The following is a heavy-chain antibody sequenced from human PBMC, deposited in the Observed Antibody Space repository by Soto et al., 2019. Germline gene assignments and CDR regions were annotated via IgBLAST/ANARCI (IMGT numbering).Heavy chain of an antibody. Sequence: PSETLSLTCTVSDGSISGYYWSWIRQPPGKGLEWIGHIQNSGTTNYNPSLKSRVTLSIDTSKNQFSLDLSSVTPADTAVYYCAGGQQWLVYNNWGQGTLVTVSS. CDR2: IQNSGTT. J-gene: IGHJ4*02. CDR1: DGSISGYY. D-gene: IGHD6-19*01. V-gene: IGHV4-59*01. CDR3: AGGQQWLVYNN.